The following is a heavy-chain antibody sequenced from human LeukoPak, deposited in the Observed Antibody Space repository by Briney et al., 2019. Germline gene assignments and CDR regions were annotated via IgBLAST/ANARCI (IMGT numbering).Heavy chain of an antibody. CDR2: IKEDGGEI. J-gene: IGHJ3*02. Sequence: PGGSLRLSCAASGYTFSIYWMSWVRQAPGKGVEWVASIKEDGGEIHYVDSVKGRFTISRDNAKNSLYLQMNSLRAEDTAVYYCETYSAFDIWGHGTMVTVSS. CDR1: GYTFSIYW. CDR3: ETYSAFDI. V-gene: IGHV3-7*02. D-gene: IGHD2-21*01.